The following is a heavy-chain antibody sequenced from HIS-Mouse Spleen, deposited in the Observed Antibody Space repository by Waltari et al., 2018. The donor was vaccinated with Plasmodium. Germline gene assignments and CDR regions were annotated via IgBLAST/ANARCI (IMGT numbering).Heavy chain of an antibody. Sequence: QVQLQQWGAGLLKPSETLSLTCAVYGGSFSGYYWSWIRQPPGKGLEGIGEIKHSGSTNYNPSLKSRVTISVDTSKNQFSLKLSSVTAADTAVYYCARVTSSGVYWYFDLWGRGTLVTVSS. CDR3: ARVTSSGVYWYFDL. CDR1: GGSFSGYY. J-gene: IGHJ2*01. V-gene: IGHV4-34*01. CDR2: IKHSGST. D-gene: IGHD3-3*01.